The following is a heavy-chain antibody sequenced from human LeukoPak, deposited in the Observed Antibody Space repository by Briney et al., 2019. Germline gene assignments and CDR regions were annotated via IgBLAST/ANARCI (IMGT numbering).Heavy chain of an antibody. Sequence: TGGSLRLSCAASGFTLSDYWMNWVRQAPGKGPLWVSHISPDGRNIAYADSVKGLFTISRDSAKNTLYLQMNGLRVGDTAVYYCVRDGGGTPPYDCWGQGTLVTVSS. CDR3: VRDGGGTPPYDC. V-gene: IGHV3-74*01. D-gene: IGHD1-7*01. J-gene: IGHJ4*02. CDR2: ISPDGRNI. CDR1: GFTLSDYW.